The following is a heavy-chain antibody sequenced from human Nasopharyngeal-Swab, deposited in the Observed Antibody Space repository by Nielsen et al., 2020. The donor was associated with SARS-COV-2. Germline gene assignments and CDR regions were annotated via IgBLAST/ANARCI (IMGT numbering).Heavy chain of an antibody. D-gene: IGHD3-3*01. CDR3: ARDRTISTNYYYYYGMDV. V-gene: IGHV4-61*01. J-gene: IGHJ6*02. CDR2: IYYSGST. CDR1: GGSVSSGSYY. Sequence: SETLSLTCTVSGGSVSSGSYYCSWIRQPPGKGLEWIGYIYYSGSTNYNPSLKSRVTISVDTSKNQFSLKLSSVTAADTAVYYCARDRTISTNYYYYYGMDVWGQGTTVTVSS.